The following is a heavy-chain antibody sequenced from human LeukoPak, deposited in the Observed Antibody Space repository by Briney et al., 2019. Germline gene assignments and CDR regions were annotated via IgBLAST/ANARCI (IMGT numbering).Heavy chain of an antibody. D-gene: IGHD6-13*01. V-gene: IGHV3-13*01. CDR1: GFIFSSYD. J-gene: IGHJ6*02. Sequence: GGSLRLSCAASGFIFSSYDMHWVRQATGKGLEWVSAIGTAGDTYYPGSVKGRFTISRENAKNSLYLQMNSLRAGDTAVYYCARERSSRGYYGMDVWGQGTTVTVSS. CDR3: ARERSSRGYYGMDV. CDR2: IGTAGDT.